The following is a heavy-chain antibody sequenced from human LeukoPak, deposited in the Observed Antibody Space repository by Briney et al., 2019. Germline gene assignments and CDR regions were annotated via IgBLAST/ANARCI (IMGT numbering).Heavy chain of an antibody. V-gene: IGHV3-9*03. J-gene: IGHJ5*02. CDR2: ISWNSGSI. D-gene: IGHD6-13*01. CDR1: GFTFDDYA. CDR3: AKDASFLYSSSSWFDP. Sequence: GRSLRLSCAASGFTFDDYAMHWVRQAPGKGLEWVSGISWNSGSIGYADSVKGRFTISRDNAKNSLYLQMNSLRAEDMALYYCAKDASFLYSSSSWFDPWGQGTLVTVSS.